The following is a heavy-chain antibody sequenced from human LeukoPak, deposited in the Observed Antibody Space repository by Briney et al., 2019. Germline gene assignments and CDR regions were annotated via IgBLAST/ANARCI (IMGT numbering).Heavy chain of an antibody. CDR3: ARDKSGSASGSGRYDY. CDR1: EYSFTSYW. CDR2: IYPGDSDT. Sequence: GESLQISCKGSEYSFTSYWIAWVRQMPGKGLEWMGIIYPGDSDTRYSPSFQGQVTISADKSTSTAYLQWSSLKASDTAMYYCARDKSGSASGSGRYDYWGQGTLVTVSS. V-gene: IGHV5-51*01. D-gene: IGHD1-26*01. J-gene: IGHJ4*02.